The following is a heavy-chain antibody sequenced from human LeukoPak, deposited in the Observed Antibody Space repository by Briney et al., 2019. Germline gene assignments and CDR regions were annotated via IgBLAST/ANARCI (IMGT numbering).Heavy chain of an antibody. CDR3: ARDRAAARMDV. D-gene: IGHD6-13*01. Sequence: GWSLRLSCAASGFTFRNHGMHWVRQAPGKGLEGVAIIWYDGSNKYYADSVKGRFTISRDNSKNTLYLQMNSLRAEDTAVYYCARDRAAARMDVWGKGTTVSVSS. CDR2: IWYDGSNK. J-gene: IGHJ6*04. V-gene: IGHV3-33*01. CDR1: GFTFRNHG.